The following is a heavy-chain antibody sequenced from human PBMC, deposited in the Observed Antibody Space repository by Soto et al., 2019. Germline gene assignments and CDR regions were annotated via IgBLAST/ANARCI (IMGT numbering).Heavy chain of an antibody. CDR2: IVVGSGNT. J-gene: IGHJ4*02. CDR1: GFTFTSSA. V-gene: IGHV1-58*01. CDR3: AAAYYYDSSGYYGFDY. Sequence: QMQLVQSGPEVKKPGTSVKVSCKASGFTFTSSAVQWVRQARGQRLEWIGWIVVGSGNTNYAQKFQERVTITRDMSTSTADMELSSLRSEDTAVYYCAAAYYYDSSGYYGFDYWGQGTLVTVSS. D-gene: IGHD3-22*01.